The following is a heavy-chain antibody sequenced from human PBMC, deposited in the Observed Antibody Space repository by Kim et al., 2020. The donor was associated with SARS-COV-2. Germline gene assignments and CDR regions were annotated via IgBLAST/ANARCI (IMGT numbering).Heavy chain of an antibody. CDR1: GFTFSSYA. Sequence: GGSLRLSCAASGFTFSSYAMSWVRQAPGKGLEWVSAISGSGGSTYYADSVKGRFTISRDNSKNTLYLQMNSLRAEDTAVYYCAKDPKPGWLARKYYFDYWGQGTLVTVSS. V-gene: IGHV3-23*01. CDR3: AKDPKPGWLARKYYFDY. D-gene: IGHD5-12*01. J-gene: IGHJ4*02. CDR2: ISGSGGST.